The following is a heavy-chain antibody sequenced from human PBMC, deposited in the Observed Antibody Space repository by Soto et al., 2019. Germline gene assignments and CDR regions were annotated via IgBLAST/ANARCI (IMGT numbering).Heavy chain of an antibody. D-gene: IGHD5-18*01. CDR1: GGSISRYY. CDR2: IYYSGST. J-gene: IGHJ4*02. V-gene: IGHV4-59*01. CDR3: ARDNGYSYGYTLDH. Sequence: ASQTLSLTCTVSGGSISRYYWSWIRQPPGKGLEWIGYIYYSGSTNYNPSLKSRVTISVDTSKNQFSLKLSSVTAADTAVYYCARDNGYSYGYTLDHWGQGTLVTVSS.